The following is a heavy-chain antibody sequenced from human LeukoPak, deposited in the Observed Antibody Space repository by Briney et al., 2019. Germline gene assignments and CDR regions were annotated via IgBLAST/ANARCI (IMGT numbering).Heavy chain of an antibody. CDR2: ISSSSSSI. CDR3: ARGSGSFDY. J-gene: IGHJ4*02. Sequence: GGSLRLSCAASGFTFSSYSMNWVRQAPGKGLEWVSYISSSSSSIYYADSVKGRFTISRDNAKNSLYLQMNSLRAEDTAVYYCARGSGSFDYWGQGTLVTVSS. D-gene: IGHD3-10*01. V-gene: IGHV3-48*01. CDR1: GFTFSSYS.